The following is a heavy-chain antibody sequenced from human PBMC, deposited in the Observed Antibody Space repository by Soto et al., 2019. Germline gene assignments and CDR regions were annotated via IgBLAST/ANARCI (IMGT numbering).Heavy chain of an antibody. V-gene: IGHV3-15*01. J-gene: IGHJ6*02. CDR2: IKSKTDGGTT. CDR3: TTDPSKTGTHAHYYYGMDV. D-gene: IGHD1-1*01. CDR1: GFTFSNAW. Sequence: EVQLVESGGGLVKPGGSLRLSCAASGFTFSNAWMSWVRQAPGKGLECVGRIKSKTDGGTTDYAAPVKGRFTISRDDSKNTLYLQMTSLKTDDTAVYYCTTDPSKTGTHAHYYYGMDVWGQGTTVTVSS.